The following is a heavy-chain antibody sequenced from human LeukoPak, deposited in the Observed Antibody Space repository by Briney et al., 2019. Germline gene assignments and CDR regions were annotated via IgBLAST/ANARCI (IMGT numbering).Heavy chain of an antibody. V-gene: IGHV6-1*01. CDR3: ARDSNGWTFDY. Sequence: SQTLSLTCAISGDSVSTNSVAWNWIRQSPSRGLEWLGRTCYRPKWYYDFALSVKSRITINPDTSKNQFSLHLNSVTPEDTAVYYCARDSNGWTFDYWGQGILVTVSS. D-gene: IGHD6-19*01. CDR1: GDSVSTNSVA. J-gene: IGHJ4*02. CDR2: TCYRPKWYY.